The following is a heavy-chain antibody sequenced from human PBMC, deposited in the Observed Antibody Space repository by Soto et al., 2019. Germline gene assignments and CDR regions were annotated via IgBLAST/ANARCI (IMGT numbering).Heavy chain of an antibody. D-gene: IGHD6-13*01. CDR3: ARERGSSWFGYYYYYGMDD. Sequence: SETLSLTCAVYGGSFSGYYWSWIRQPPGKGLEWIGEINHSGSTNYNPSLKSRVTISVDTSKNQFSLKLSSVTAADTAVYYCARERGSSWFGYYYYYGMDDWGQGTTVTVSS. J-gene: IGHJ6*02. V-gene: IGHV4-34*01. CDR2: INHSGST. CDR1: GGSFSGYY.